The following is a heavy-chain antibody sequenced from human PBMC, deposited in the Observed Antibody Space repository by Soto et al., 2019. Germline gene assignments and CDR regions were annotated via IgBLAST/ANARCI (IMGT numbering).Heavy chain of an antibody. D-gene: IGHD6-13*01. V-gene: IGHV3-11*01. J-gene: IGHJ4*02. CDR1: GFDFGDYY. CDR3: VRPYYSSSWFPFDR. Sequence: PGGSLRLSCTASGFDFGDYYMSWIRQAPGKGLEWVSYIDSDDGTTYYTDSVKGRFTISSDNAKNSLYLQMNSLRVEDTALYYCVRPYYSSSWFPFDRWGQGTLVTVSS. CDR2: IDSDDGTT.